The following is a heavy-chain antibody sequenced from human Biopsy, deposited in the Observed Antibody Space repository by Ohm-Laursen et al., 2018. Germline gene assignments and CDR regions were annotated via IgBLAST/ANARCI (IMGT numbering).Heavy chain of an antibody. CDR1: GDSISISTTYY. V-gene: IGHV4-39*01. CDR2: IYNSETT. CDR3: ARHPTGFWFDP. J-gene: IGHJ5*02. Sequence: TLSLTCTVSGDSISISTTYYWAWLRQPPGKGLEWIGSIYNSETTFYNPSLKSRVAISVDTSTNQFSLKVSSVTAADTALYYCARHPTGFWFDPWGHGTLVTVSS.